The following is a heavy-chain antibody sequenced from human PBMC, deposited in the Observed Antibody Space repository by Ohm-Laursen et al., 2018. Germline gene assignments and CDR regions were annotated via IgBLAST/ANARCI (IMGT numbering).Heavy chain of an antibody. Sequence: SLRLSCAASGFTFGDYAMSWVRQAPGKGLEWVGFIRSKAYGGTTEYAASVKGRFTISRDDSKSIAYLQMNSLKTEDTAVYYCTRDPTMTTVTALDYWGQGTLVTVSS. CDR2: IRSKAYGGTT. D-gene: IGHD4-17*01. CDR1: GFTFGDYA. V-gene: IGHV3-49*04. J-gene: IGHJ4*02. CDR3: TRDPTMTTVTALDY.